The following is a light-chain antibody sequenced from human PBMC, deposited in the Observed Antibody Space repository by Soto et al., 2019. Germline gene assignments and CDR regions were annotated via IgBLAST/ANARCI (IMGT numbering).Light chain of an antibody. CDR1: QSVSTR. V-gene: IGKV1-5*02. Sequence: DIQMTQSASSLSASLGDRVTIICRASQSVSTRLAWYQQKPGKAPKVLIYDASSWAGGVSSRFTGSGSGTEFTLTINSLKPDDFATYYCQQYSVYWTFGQGTKVDIK. J-gene: IGKJ1*01. CDR2: DAS. CDR3: QQYSVYWT.